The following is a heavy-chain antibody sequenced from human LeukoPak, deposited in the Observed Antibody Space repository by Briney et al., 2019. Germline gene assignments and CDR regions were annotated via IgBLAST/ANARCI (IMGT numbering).Heavy chain of an antibody. Sequence: SETLSLTCTVSGGSISSSTYYWGWIRQPPGKGLEWIGSIYYSGSTYYNPSLKSRVTISVDTSKNQFPLKLSSVTAADTAVYYCARGSYYYYYMDVWGKGTTVTVSS. J-gene: IGHJ6*03. CDR2: IYYSGST. CDR3: ARGSYYYYYMDV. CDR1: GGSISSSTYY. V-gene: IGHV4-39*01.